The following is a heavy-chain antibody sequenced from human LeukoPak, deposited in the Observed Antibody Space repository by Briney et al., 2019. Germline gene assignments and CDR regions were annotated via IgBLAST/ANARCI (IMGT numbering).Heavy chain of an antibody. CDR1: GDSVSSNSDA. J-gene: IGHJ4*02. CDR3: AREGRSVTTSSFVPIDY. D-gene: IGHD4-17*01. V-gene: IGHV6-1*01. Sequence: SQTLSLTCAISGDSVSSNSDAWNWIRQSPSRGLEWLGRTYYRSKWYNDYAVSVKSRITINPDTSKNQFSLQLNSVTPEDTAVYYCAREGRSVTTSSFVPIDYWGQGTLVTVSS. CDR2: TYYRSKWYN.